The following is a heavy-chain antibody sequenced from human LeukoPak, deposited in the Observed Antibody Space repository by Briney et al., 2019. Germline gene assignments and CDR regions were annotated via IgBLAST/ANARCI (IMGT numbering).Heavy chain of an antibody. CDR2: ISAYNGNT. CDR1: GYTVTSYG. D-gene: IGHD4-17*01. J-gene: IGHJ4*02. Sequence: ASVKVSCKASGYTVTSYGISWVRQAPGQGLEWMGWISAYNGNTNYAQKLQGRVTMTTDTSTSTAYMELRSLRSDDTAVYYCERISETTVTATFDYWGQGTLVTVSS. CDR3: ERISETTVTATFDY. V-gene: IGHV1-18*01.